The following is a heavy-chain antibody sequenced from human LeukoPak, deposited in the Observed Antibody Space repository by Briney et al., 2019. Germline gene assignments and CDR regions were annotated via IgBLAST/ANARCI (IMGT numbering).Heavy chain of an antibody. V-gene: IGHV3-20*04. Sequence: GGSLRLSCAASGFTFDDYGRSWVRQAPGKRLEWVSGINWNGGSTGYADSVEGRFTISRDNAKNSLYLQMNSLRAEDTALYYCARVPEYFRGFDYWGQGTLVTVSS. CDR2: INWNGGST. D-gene: IGHD2/OR15-2a*01. CDR3: ARVPEYFRGFDY. CDR1: GFTFDDYG. J-gene: IGHJ4*02.